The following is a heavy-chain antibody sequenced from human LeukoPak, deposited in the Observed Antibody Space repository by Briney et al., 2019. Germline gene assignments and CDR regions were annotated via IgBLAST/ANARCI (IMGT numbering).Heavy chain of an antibody. V-gene: IGHV3-48*03. D-gene: IGHD6-13*01. CDR1: GFTFSSYE. J-gene: IGHJ4*02. CDR2: ISSSCSTK. CDR3: ARDSSTWY. Sequence: RPGGSLRLSCAASGFTFSSYEMNWVRQAPGKGLEWVSYISSSCSTKYYADSVKGRFTISRDNAKNSLYLQMNSLRAEDTAVYYCARDSSTWYWGQGTLVTVSS.